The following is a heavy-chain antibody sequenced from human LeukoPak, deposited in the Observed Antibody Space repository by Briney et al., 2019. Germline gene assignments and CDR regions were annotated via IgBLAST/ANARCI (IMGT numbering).Heavy chain of an antibody. J-gene: IGHJ4*02. CDR1: GLTFSSYA. CDR2: ISSNGGST. V-gene: IGHV3-64D*06. CDR3: VKARWYRDFDY. D-gene: IGHD4-23*01. Sequence: GGSLRLSCSASGLTFSSYAMHWVRQAPGKGLEYVSAISSNGGSTYYADSVKGRFTISRDNSKNTLYLQMSSLRAEDTAAYYCVKARWYRDFDYWGQGTLVTVSS.